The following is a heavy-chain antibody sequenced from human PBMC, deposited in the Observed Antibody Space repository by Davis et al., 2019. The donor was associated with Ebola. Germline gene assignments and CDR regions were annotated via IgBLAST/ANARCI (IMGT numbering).Heavy chain of an antibody. CDR1: GGSFSGYY. D-gene: IGHD1-26*01. CDR2: INHSGST. V-gene: IGHV4-34*01. J-gene: IGHJ5*02. CDR3: ARGIGSYSGWFDP. Sequence: SETLSLTCAVYGGSFSGYYWSWIRQPPGKGLEWIGEINHSGSTYYNPSLKSRVTISVDTSKNQFSLKLSSVTAADTAVYYCARGIGSYSGWFDPWGQGTLVTVSS.